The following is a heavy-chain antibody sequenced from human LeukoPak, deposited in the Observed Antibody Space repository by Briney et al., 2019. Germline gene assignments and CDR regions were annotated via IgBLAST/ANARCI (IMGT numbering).Heavy chain of an antibody. D-gene: IGHD3-16*02. J-gene: IGHJ4*02. Sequence: SETLSLTCAVYGGSFSGYYWSWIRQPPGKGLEWIGEIRHSGSTKYNPSLKRRVIITVDTTKNQFSLQLSSVTAADTAVYYCARGRRPSFMITFGGVIAYFDYWGQGTLVTVSS. CDR3: ARGRRPSFMITFGGVIAYFDY. CDR1: GGSFSGYY. V-gene: IGHV4-34*01. CDR2: IRHSGST.